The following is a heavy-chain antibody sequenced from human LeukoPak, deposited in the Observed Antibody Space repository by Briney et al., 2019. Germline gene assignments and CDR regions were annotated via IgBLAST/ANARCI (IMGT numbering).Heavy chain of an antibody. CDR3: ARAGLNGDVDY. J-gene: IGHJ4*02. V-gene: IGHV4-34*01. CDR1: GGSFSGYY. Sequence: PSETLSLTCAVYGGSFSGYYWSWIRQPPGKGLEWIGEINHSGSTNYNPSLKSRVTISVDTSKNQFSLELSSVTAADTAVYYCARAGLNGDVDYWGQGTLVTVSS. CDR2: INHSGST. D-gene: IGHD4-17*01.